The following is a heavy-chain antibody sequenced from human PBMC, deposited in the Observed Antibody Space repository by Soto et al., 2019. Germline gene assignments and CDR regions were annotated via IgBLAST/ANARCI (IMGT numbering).Heavy chain of an antibody. J-gene: IGHJ4*02. V-gene: IGHV3-30*18. CDR1: GFTFSSFG. D-gene: IGHD6-19*01. CDR2: ISYDGSID. Sequence: QVQLVESGGGVVQPGRSLRLSCAASGFTFSSFGMHWVRQAPGKGLEWVALISYDGSIDYYVDSVKGRFTISRDKSKNTLYLQMNSLRPEDTAVYYCAKDRGWSSADLEYWGQGTLVTVSS. CDR3: AKDRGWSSADLEY.